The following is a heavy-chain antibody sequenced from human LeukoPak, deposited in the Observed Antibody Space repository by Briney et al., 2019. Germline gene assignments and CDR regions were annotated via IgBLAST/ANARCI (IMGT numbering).Heavy chain of an antibody. CDR3: AHVDTAMDYFDY. CDR2: IYWNDDK. CDR1: GFSLSTSGVG. V-gene: IGHV2-5*01. Sequence: ESDPTLVNPTQTLTLTCTFSGFSLSTSGVGVGWIRQPPGKALEWLALIYWNDDKRYSPSLKSRLTITKDTSKNQVVLTMTNMDPVDTATYYCAHVDTAMDYFDYWGQGTLVTVSS. J-gene: IGHJ4*02. D-gene: IGHD5-18*01.